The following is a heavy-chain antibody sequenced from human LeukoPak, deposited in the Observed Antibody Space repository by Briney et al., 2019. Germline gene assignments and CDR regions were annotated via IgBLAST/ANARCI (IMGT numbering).Heavy chain of an antibody. V-gene: IGHV3-23*01. CDR1: GFTFSSYA. J-gene: IGHJ4*02. D-gene: IGHD1-26*01. CDR2: ISGSGGST. Sequence: EPGGSLRLSCAASGFTFSSYAMSWVRQAPGKGLEWVSAISGSGGSTYYADSVKGRFTISRDNAKNSLYLQMNSLRAEDTAVYYCARVGWELLGTRANDYWGQGTLVTVSS. CDR3: ARVGWELLGTRANDY.